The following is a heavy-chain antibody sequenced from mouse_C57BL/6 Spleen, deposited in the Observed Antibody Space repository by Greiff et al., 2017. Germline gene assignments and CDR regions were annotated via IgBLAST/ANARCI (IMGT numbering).Heavy chain of an antibody. J-gene: IGHJ3*01. V-gene: IGHV1-5*01. CDR3: TTGGYQRFAY. Sequence: EVQLQQSGTVLARPGASVKMSCKTSGYTFTSYWMHWVKQRPGQGLEWIGAIYPGNSDTSYNQKFKGKAKLTAVTSASTAYMELSSLTKEDSAVYCCTTGGYQRFAYWGQGTLVTVSA. CDR1: GYTFTSYW. D-gene: IGHD2-2*01. CDR2: IYPGNSDT.